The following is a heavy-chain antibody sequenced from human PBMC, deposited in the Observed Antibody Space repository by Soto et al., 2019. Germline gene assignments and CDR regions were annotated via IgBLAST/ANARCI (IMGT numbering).Heavy chain of an antibody. Sequence: WGTLALTCSFSGLSLMNYYCGLVLQPPGNWLEWIGEIYHSLSTNYNPSLKSRFTISVDTSKNPFYLKLSSVTAADTAVYYCAKSKIYFFQRRAYNHVPIGFWGQGILVTVSS. J-gene: IGHJ4*02. CDR2: IYHSLST. CDR3: AKSKIYFFQRRAYNHVPIGF. CDR1: GLSLMNYY. V-gene: IGHV4-34*01. D-gene: IGHD1-1*01.